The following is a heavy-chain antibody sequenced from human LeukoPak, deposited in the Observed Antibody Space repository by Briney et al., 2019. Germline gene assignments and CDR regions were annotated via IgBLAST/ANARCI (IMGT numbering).Heavy chain of an antibody. Sequence: GGSLRLSCAASGFTVSSNYMNWVRQPPGKGLEWVSSIFQGGGEIHYADSVRGRFTISRDNSKSTLFLQMNSLRAEDTAIYYCATYRQVLLPFEAWGQGTLVTVSS. D-gene: IGHD5-18*01. CDR2: IFQGGGEI. CDR1: GFTVSSNY. J-gene: IGHJ5*02. CDR3: ATYRQVLLPFEA. V-gene: IGHV3-53*01.